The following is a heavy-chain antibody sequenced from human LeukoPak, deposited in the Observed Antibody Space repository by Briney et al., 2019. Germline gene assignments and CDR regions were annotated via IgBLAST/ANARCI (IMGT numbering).Heavy chain of an antibody. CDR1: GGSISSGGYY. CDR2: IYYSGTT. D-gene: IGHD3-22*01. Sequence: SQTLSLTCTVSGGSISSGGYYWNWIRQHPEKGLEWIGYIYYSGTTHYNPSLKSRVTISIDTSKSQFSLSLTSLTAADTAVYYCARHSYYYDSSGYYYALDYWGQGTLVTVSS. J-gene: IGHJ4*02. V-gene: IGHV4-31*03. CDR3: ARHSYYYDSSGYYYALDY.